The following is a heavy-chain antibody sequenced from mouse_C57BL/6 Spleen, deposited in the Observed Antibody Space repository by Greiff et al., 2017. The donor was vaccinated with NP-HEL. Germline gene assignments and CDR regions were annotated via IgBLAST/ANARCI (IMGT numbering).Heavy chain of an antibody. Sequence: EVQGVESGGGLVKPGGSLKLSCAASGFTFSSYAMSWVRQTPEKRLEWVATISDGGSYTYYPDNVKGRFTISRDNAKNNLYLQMSHLKSEDTAMYYCARDRYGSSYWYFDVWGTGTTVTVSS. J-gene: IGHJ1*03. CDR2: ISDGGSYT. CDR1: GFTFSSYA. V-gene: IGHV5-4*01. D-gene: IGHD1-1*01. CDR3: ARDRYGSSYWYFDV.